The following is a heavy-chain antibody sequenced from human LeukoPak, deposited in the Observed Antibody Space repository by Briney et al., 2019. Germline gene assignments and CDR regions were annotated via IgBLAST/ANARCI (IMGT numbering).Heavy chain of an antibody. J-gene: IGHJ4*02. Sequence: GASVKVSCKASGYTFTSYYMHWVRQAPGQGLEWMGIINPSGGSTSYAQKFQGRVTMTRDTSTSTVYTELSSLRSEDTAVYYCARVGQLTGHYDYWGQGTLVTVSS. V-gene: IGHV1-46*01. CDR1: GYTFTSYY. CDR3: ARVGQLTGHYDY. CDR2: INPSGGST. D-gene: IGHD3-9*01.